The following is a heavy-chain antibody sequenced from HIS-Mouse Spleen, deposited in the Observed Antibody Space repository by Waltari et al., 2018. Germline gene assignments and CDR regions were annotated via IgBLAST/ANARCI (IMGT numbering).Heavy chain of an antibody. CDR1: GGTISSTSYY. D-gene: IGHD6-13*01. V-gene: IGHV4-39*07. J-gene: IGHJ2*01. Sequence: QLQLQESGPGLVKTSETLSITCPVSGGTISSTSYYWGWIRQPPGKGLEWIGSIYYSGSTYYNPSLKSRVTISVDTSKNQFSLKLSSVTAADTAVYYCAREIPYSSSWYDWYFDLWGRGTLVTVSS. CDR3: AREIPYSSSWYDWYFDL. CDR2: IYYSGST.